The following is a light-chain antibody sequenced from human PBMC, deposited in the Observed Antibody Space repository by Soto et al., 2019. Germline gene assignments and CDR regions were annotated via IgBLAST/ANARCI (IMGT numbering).Light chain of an antibody. J-gene: IGLJ2*01. Sequence: QSALTQPASVSGSPGQSITISCTGTSRDIGAYNYVSWYQQHPGKVPKLMIYDVSNRPSGVSDRFSGSKSGNTASLTISGLQAEDEADYYCSSYTSSNTLVFGGGTKLTVL. V-gene: IGLV2-14*01. CDR1: SRDIGAYNY. CDR2: DVS. CDR3: SSYTSSNTLV.